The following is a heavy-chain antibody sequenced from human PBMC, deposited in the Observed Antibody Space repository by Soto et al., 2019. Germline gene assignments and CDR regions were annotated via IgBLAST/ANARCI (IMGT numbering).Heavy chain of an antibody. J-gene: IGHJ6*02. D-gene: IGHD3-10*01. CDR1: GENVTSSW. Sequence: SSGKGCGENVTSSWMSSVRQMPGKGLEWMGRIDPSDSYTNYSPSFQGHVTISADKSISTAYLQWSSLKASDTAMYYCARSGSNVLIQYYYSGMDVRGQGITVTVSS. V-gene: IGHV5-10-1*01. CDR3: ARSGSNVLIQYYYSGMDV. CDR2: IDPSDSYT.